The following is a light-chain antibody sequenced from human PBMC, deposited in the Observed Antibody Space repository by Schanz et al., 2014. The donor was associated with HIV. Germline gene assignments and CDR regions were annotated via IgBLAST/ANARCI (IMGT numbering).Light chain of an antibody. V-gene: IGKV1-39*01. CDR2: AAS. Sequence: DIQMTQSPSSLSTSVGDRVNITCRASQTISYFLNWYQQKPGKAPKLLIYAASSLQSGAPSRFSGSGSGTDFTLTISSLQPEDVATYYCQKYNTAPLTFGPGTKVDLK. CDR1: QTISYF. J-gene: IGKJ3*01. CDR3: QKYNTAPLT.